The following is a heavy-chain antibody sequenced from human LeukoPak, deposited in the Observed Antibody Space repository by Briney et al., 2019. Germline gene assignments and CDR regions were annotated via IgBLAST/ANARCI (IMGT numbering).Heavy chain of an antibody. V-gene: IGHV1-2*02. CDR1: GYTFTGYY. J-gene: IGHJ3*02. D-gene: IGHD3-10*01. CDR2: INPNSGGT. CDR3: ARVRIHTGGDAFDI. Sequence: ASVKVSCKASGYTFTGYYMHWVRQAPGQGLEWMGWINPNSGGTNYAQKFQGRVTMTRDTSISTAYMELSRLRSDDTAVYYCARVRIHTGGDAFDIWGQGTMVTVSS.